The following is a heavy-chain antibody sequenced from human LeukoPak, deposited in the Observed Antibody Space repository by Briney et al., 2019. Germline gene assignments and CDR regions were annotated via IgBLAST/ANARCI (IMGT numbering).Heavy chain of an antibody. CDR3: ARVGSVGARKVDY. J-gene: IGHJ4*02. Sequence: SETLSLTCAVYGGSFSGYYWSWIRQPPGKGLVWIGEINHSGSTNYNPSLKSRVTISVDTSKNQFSLKLSSVTAADTAVYYCARVGSVGARKVDYWGQGTLVTVST. CDR2: INHSGST. D-gene: IGHD1-26*01. V-gene: IGHV4-34*01. CDR1: GGSFSGYY.